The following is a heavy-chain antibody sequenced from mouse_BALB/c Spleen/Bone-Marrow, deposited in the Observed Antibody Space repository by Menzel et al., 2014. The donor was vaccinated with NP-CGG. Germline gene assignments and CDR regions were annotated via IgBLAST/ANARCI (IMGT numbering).Heavy chain of an antibody. J-gene: IGHJ2*01. Sequence: EVKVVESGAELVNPGASVKLSCTASGFNIKDTYMHWVKQRPEQGLEWIGRIDPANGNTKYDPKFQGKATITADTSSNTAYLQLSSLTSEDTAVYYCAYGSSYDYFDYWGQGTTLTVSS. CDR2: IDPANGNT. D-gene: IGHD1-1*01. V-gene: IGHV14-3*02. CDR3: AYGSSYDYFDY. CDR1: GFNIKDTY.